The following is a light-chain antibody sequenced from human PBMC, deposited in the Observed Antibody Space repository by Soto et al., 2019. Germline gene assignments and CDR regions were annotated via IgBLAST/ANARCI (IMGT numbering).Light chain of an antibody. CDR2: ASS. V-gene: IGKV1-17*02. Sequence: DIQMTQFPSSLSASVGDRVTISCRASQGIRHVLAWYQQKPGKDSKLLIYASSTLQSGVPSRFRGIRTETQFTVALSNQQPGEFATFYCLRHSTSPLTFGQGTKGEIK. J-gene: IGKJ1*01. CDR3: LRHSTSPLT. CDR1: QGIRHV.